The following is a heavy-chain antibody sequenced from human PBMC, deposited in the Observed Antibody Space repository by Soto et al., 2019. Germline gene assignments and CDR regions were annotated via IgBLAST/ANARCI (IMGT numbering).Heavy chain of an antibody. CDR3: AKDRLATSYYFDK. Sequence: LRLSCAASGFTFTTFGMHWVRQPPGKGLEWVAVITHDGNNKFYADSVKGRFTISRDNSKNTVYLQMSSLKPEDTGIYFCAKDRLATSYYFDKWGQGILVTVSS. V-gene: IGHV3-30*18. CDR1: GFTFTTFG. D-gene: IGHD5-12*01. CDR2: ITHDGNNK. J-gene: IGHJ4*02.